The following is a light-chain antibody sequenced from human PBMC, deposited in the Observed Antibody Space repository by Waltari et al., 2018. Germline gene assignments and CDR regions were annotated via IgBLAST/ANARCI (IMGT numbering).Light chain of an antibody. Sequence: QSALTQPPSASGTPGQRVTISCSGSSSTIGPEGVLWYQQVPGLAPRLLIYTNNQRPSGVPDRFSGAKSGTSASLTLSGLRSEDEAVYYCATWDANLSGPIFGGGTKLTVL. CDR2: TNN. CDR1: SSTIGPEG. V-gene: IGLV1-47*01. J-gene: IGLJ2*01. CDR3: ATWDANLSGPI.